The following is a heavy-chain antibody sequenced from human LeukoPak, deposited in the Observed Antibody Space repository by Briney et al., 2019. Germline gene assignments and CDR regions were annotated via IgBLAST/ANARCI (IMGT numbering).Heavy chain of an antibody. CDR2: IYYSGST. Sequence: SETLSLTCTVSGGSISSYYWGWIRQPPGKGLEWIGYIYYSGSTNYNPSLKSRLTISVDTSKNQFSLKLSSVTAADTAVYYCARVHSGYESGANWFDPWGQGTLVTVSS. CDR3: ARVHSGYESGANWFDP. CDR1: GGSISSYY. V-gene: IGHV4-59*01. D-gene: IGHD5-12*01. J-gene: IGHJ5*02.